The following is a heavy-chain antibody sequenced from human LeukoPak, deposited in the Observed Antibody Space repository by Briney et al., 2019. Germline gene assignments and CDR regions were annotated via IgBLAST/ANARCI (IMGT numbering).Heavy chain of an antibody. J-gene: IGHJ4*02. CDR1: GGSISSYY. CDR3: AREDDWNQLFDF. D-gene: IGHD1-1*01. Sequence: SETLSLTCTVSGGSISSYYWSWIRQPPGKGLEWIGYIYYSGSTNYNPSLKSRVTISVDTSKNQFSLKLSSVTAADTAVYYCAREDDWNQLFDFWGPGTLVTVSS. CDR2: IYYSGST. V-gene: IGHV4-59*01.